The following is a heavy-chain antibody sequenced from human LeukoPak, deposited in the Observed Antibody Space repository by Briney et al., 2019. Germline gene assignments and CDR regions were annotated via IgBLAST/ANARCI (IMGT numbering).Heavy chain of an antibody. D-gene: IGHD3-22*01. CDR1: GGSISSSSYY. Sequence: PSETLSLTCTVSGGSISSSSYYWGWIRQPPGKGLEWIGEINHSGSTNYNPSLKSRVTISVDTSKNQFSLKLSSVTAADTAVYYCARGLVRRVMIVVVITVLGFDPWGQGTLVTVSS. J-gene: IGHJ5*02. CDR2: INHSGST. CDR3: ARGLVRRVMIVVVITVLGFDP. V-gene: IGHV4-39*07.